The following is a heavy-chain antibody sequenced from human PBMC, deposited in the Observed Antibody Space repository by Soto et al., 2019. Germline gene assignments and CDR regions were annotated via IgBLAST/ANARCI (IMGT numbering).Heavy chain of an antibody. D-gene: IGHD5-18*01. CDR3: AKMERTQLWLLVQN. J-gene: IGHJ4*02. CDR1: GASITNDAFF. CDR2: ITYGGSI. V-gene: IGHV4-31*03. Sequence: PSETLSLTCTVSGASITNDAFFWTWVRQHPEKGLEWLAYITYGGSIYYDPSLRSRLTVSIDKSKSQFSLNVRSVTAADTAVYYCAKMERTQLWLLVQNWGQGLLATVSS.